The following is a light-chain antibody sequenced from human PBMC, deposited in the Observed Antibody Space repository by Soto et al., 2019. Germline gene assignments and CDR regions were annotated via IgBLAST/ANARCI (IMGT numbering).Light chain of an antibody. V-gene: IGLV1-44*01. CDR2: RNN. Sequence: QPVLTQPPSTSGTPGQRVTIPCSGSGSNIGRNSVTWYQRLPGTAPKLLVYRNNQRPSGVPERFSGSKSGTSASLAISDLQSEDEAVYYCATWDDSLSGVEFGGGTKLTVL. CDR1: GSNIGRNS. CDR3: ATWDDSLSGVE. J-gene: IGLJ3*02.